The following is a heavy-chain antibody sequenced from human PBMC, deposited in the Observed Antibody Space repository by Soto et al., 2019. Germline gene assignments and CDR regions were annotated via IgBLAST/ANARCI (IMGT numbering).Heavy chain of an antibody. CDR2: IYPGDSDT. J-gene: IGHJ4*02. V-gene: IGHV5-51*01. Sequence: GESLKISCQGSGSSFTSYWIGWVRQMPGKGLEWMGIIYPGDSDTRYSPSFQGQVTISADKSISTAYLQWSSLKASDTAMYYCARRGGEDYYDSSGYLYWGQGTLVTVSS. D-gene: IGHD3-22*01. CDR1: GSSFTSYW. CDR3: ARRGGEDYYDSSGYLY.